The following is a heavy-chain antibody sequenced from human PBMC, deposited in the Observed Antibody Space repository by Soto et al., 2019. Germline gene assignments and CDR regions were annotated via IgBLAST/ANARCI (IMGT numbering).Heavy chain of an antibody. D-gene: IGHD2-21*02. CDR3: ARVFPSYCGGDCAYFDS. CDR2: IFYSGST. CDR1: GGSVNSYY. J-gene: IGHJ4*02. V-gene: IGHV4-59*02. Sequence: QVQLQESGPGLVRPSETLSLTCTVSGGSVNSYYWSLIRQTPGKGPEWIGYIFYSGSTNSNPSLKSRASLSVDMSKNQFSLRLSSLTAAATAVYYCARVFPSYCGGDCAYFDSWGQGILVTVSS.